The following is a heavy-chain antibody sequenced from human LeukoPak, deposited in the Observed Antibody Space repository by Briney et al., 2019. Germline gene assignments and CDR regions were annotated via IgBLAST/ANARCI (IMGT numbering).Heavy chain of an antibody. J-gene: IGHJ4*02. V-gene: IGHV4-59*01. CDR1: GRSIDSYY. D-gene: IGHD2-2*01. Sequence: PSETLSLTCTVSGRSIDSYYWSWIRQPPGKGLEWIGYIYYTGSTEYHPSLTSRVTISLDTSKNQFSLKLTSVPAADTAVYYCARVYQSAEYYFDYWGQGNLVSVSS. CDR3: ARVYQSAEYYFDY. CDR2: IYYTGST.